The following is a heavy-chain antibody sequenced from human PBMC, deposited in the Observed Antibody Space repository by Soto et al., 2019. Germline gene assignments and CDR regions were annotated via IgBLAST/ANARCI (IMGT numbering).Heavy chain of an antibody. V-gene: IGHV1-18*04. CDR3: ARSYGSGSYSLYYYGMDV. Sequence: ASVKVSCKASGYTFTSYGISWVRQAPGQGLEWMGWISAYNGNTNYAQKLQGRVTMTTDTSTSTAYMELRSLRSDDTAVYYCARSYGSGSYSLYYYGMDVWGKGTTVTASS. CDR2: ISAYNGNT. CDR1: GYTFTSYG. J-gene: IGHJ6*04. D-gene: IGHD3-10*01.